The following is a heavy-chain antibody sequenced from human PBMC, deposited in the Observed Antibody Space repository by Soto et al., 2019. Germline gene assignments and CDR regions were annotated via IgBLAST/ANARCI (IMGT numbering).Heavy chain of an antibody. CDR3: ARVGTIFGVERYYMDV. CDR2: ISAYNGNT. D-gene: IGHD3-3*01. J-gene: IGHJ6*03. CDR1: GYTFTSYG. Sequence: ASVKVSCKASGYTFTSYGISWVRQAPGQGLEWMGWISAYNGNTNYAQKLQGRVTMTTDTSTSTAYMELRSLRSDDTVVYYCARVGTIFGVERYYMDVWGKGTTVTVSS. V-gene: IGHV1-18*01.